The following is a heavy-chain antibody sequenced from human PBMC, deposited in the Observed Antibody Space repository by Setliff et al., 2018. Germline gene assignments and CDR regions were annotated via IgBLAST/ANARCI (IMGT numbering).Heavy chain of an antibody. CDR1: GYTFNDYG. CDR2: IASATGKT. V-gene: IGHV1-18*01. CDR3: SRLVRFCTKTACQRLSGGEF. D-gene: IGHD2-8*01. Sequence: GPSVKVSCKTSGYTFNDYGITWVRQVPGRGLEWMGWIASATGKTYSAEKFQDRVTLTTDTSTSTAYLELRSLGSDDTAVYYCSRLVRFCTKTACQRLSGGEFWGQGTLVTVSS. J-gene: IGHJ4*02.